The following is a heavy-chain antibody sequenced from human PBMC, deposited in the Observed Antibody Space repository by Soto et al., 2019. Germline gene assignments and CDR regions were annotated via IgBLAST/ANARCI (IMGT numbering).Heavy chain of an antibody. V-gene: IGHV3-15*07. CDR3: TTGPGDTAMVFVDY. J-gene: IGHJ4*02. CDR2: IKSKTDGGTT. D-gene: IGHD5-18*01. Sequence: EVQLVESGGGLVKPGGSLRLSCAASGFTFSNAWMNWVRQAPGKGLAWVGRIKSKTDGGTTDYAAPVKGRFTISRDDSKNTLYLQMNSLKTEDTAVYYCTTGPGDTAMVFVDYWGQGTLVTVSS. CDR1: GFTFSNAW.